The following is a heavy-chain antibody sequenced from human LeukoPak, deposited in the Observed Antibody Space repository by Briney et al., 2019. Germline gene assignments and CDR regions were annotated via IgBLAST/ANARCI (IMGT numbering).Heavy chain of an antibody. Sequence: GGSLRLSCAASGFTFSSYAMSWVRQAPGKGLEWVSSISSSSSYIYYADSVKGRFTISRDNAKNSLYLQMNSLRAEDTAVYYCARKLSYYYGMDVWGQGTTATVSS. V-gene: IGHV3-21*01. CDR2: ISSSSSYI. CDR1: GFTFSSYA. J-gene: IGHJ6*02. CDR3: ARKLSYYYGMDV.